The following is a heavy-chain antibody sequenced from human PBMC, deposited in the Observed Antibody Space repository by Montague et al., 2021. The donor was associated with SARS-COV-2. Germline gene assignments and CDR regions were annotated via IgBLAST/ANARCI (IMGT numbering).Heavy chain of an antibody. J-gene: IGHJ6*02. D-gene: IGHD3-10*01. CDR1: GFTFSSYA. V-gene: IGHV3-30*04. CDR2: ISYDGSNK. CDR3: ARVLDYYGSGSYPLYYYYGMDV. Sequence: SLRLSCAASGFTFSSYAMHWVRQAPGKGLEWVAVISYDGSNKYYADSVKGRFTISRGNSKNTLYLQMNSLRAEDTAVYYCARVLDYYGSGSYPLYYYYGMDVWGQGTTVTVSS.